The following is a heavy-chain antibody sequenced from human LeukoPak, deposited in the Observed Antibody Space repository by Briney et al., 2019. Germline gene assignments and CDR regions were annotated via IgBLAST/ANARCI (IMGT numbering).Heavy chain of an antibody. CDR3: ASRVGTTWIQLWLPLDY. Sequence: GASVTVSCKASGGTFSSYAISWVRQAPGQGLEWMGGIIPIFGTANYAQKFQGRVTITADESTSTAYMELRSLRSEDTAVYYCASRVGTTWIQLWLPLDYWGQGTLVTVSS. CDR1: GGTFSSYA. D-gene: IGHD5-18*01. J-gene: IGHJ4*02. CDR2: IIPIFGTA. V-gene: IGHV1-69*13.